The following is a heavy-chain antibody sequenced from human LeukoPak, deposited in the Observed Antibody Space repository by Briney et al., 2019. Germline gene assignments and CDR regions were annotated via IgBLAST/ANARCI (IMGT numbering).Heavy chain of an antibody. CDR1: GGSISSYY. V-gene: IGHV4-4*07. CDR3: AGTFFPYYDSSGYYYHFDY. D-gene: IGHD3-22*01. CDR2: IYTSGGT. J-gene: IGHJ4*02. Sequence: SETLSLTCTVSGGSISSYYWSWIRQPAGKGLEWIGRIYTSGGTNYNPSLKSRVTISVDTSKNQFSLKLSSVTAADTAVYYCAGTFFPYYDSSGYYYHFDYWGQGTLVTVSS.